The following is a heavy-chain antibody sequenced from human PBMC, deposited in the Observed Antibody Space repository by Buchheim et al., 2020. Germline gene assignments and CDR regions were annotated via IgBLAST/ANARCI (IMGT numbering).Heavy chain of an antibody. CDR2: IHYSCIT. CDR3: ERGTGYTSVYSF. J-gene: IGHJ4*02. Sequence: QLQLQESGPGLVKPSQTLSLTCTVSGCSISSGDFYWSWIRQQPVKGLEWLGYIHYSCITSYHPSLESRVSISVDTSTTQFSLRLNTVTAADTAVYFCERGTGYTSVYSFWGLGTL. V-gene: IGHV4-31*03. D-gene: IGHD2-15*01. CDR1: GCSISSGDFY.